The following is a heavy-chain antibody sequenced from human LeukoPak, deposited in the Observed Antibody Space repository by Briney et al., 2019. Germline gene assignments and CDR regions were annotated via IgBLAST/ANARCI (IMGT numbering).Heavy chain of an antibody. D-gene: IGHD2-8*02. J-gene: IGHJ4*02. Sequence: GGSLRLSCAASGFTFSSYAMHWVRQAPGKGLDWVAVISHDGSSKYNADSVKGRFTISRDNSKNTLYLQMNSLRTEDTAVYYCARDLGGRPPLVGAKDYWGQGTLVTVSS. CDR3: ARDLGGRPPLVGAKDY. V-gene: IGHV3-30*04. CDR2: ISHDGSSK. CDR1: GFTFSSYA.